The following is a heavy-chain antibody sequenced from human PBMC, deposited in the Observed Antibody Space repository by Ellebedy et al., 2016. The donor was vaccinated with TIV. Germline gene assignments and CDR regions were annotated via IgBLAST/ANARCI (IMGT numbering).Heavy chain of an antibody. CDR1: GFTFSSYA. D-gene: IGHD3-22*01. V-gene: IGHV3-30-3*01. CDR3: AKGEDSSGYYNFDY. J-gene: IGHJ4*02. Sequence: GESLKISCAASGFTFSSYAMHWVRQAPGKGLEWVAVISYDGSNKYYADSVKGRFTISRDNSKNTLYLQMNSLRAEDTAVYYCAKGEDSSGYYNFDYWGQGTLVTVSS. CDR2: ISYDGSNK.